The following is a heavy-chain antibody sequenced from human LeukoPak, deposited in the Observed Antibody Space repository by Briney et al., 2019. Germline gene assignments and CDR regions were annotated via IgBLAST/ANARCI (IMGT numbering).Heavy chain of an antibody. D-gene: IGHD5-12*01. Sequence: ASVKVSCKASGYTFTGYYIHWVRQAPGQGLEWMGWINPNNGGTNYAQKFQGRVTMTRHTSISTAYMELNRLTSDDTAVYYCARDKYTGYETFDYWGQGTPVTVSS. CDR3: ARDKYTGYETFDY. CDR2: INPNNGGT. V-gene: IGHV1-2*02. J-gene: IGHJ4*02. CDR1: GYTFTGYY.